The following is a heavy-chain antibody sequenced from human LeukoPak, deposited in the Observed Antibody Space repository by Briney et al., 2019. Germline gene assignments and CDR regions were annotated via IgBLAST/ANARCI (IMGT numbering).Heavy chain of an antibody. Sequence: GGSLRLSCAASGFTLSSNAMNWVRQAPGKGLEWVANIKQDGSEKYYVDSVKGRFTISRDNAKNSLYLQMNSLRAEDTAVYYCARVWGTTRDYWGQGTLVTVSS. J-gene: IGHJ4*02. CDR1: GFTLSSNA. D-gene: IGHD1-7*01. V-gene: IGHV3-7*01. CDR3: ARVWGTTRDY. CDR2: IKQDGSEK.